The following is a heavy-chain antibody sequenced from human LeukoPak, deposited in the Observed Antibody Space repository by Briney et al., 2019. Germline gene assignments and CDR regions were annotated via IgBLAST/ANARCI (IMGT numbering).Heavy chain of an antibody. CDR3: ARVRAHFGVVNPGFDY. CDR1: GYTFTGYY. Sequence: GASVKVSCKPSGYTFTGYYIHWVRQAPGQGLEWMGWINPNSGGTNYAQKFQGRATMTRDTSISTAYMELSRLRSDDTAVYYCARVRAHFGVVNPGFDYWGQGTLVTVSS. V-gene: IGHV1-2*02. J-gene: IGHJ4*02. CDR2: INPNSGGT. D-gene: IGHD3-3*01.